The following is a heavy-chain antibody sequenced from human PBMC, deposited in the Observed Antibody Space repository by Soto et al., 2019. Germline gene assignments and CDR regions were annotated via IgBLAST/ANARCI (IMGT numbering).Heavy chain of an antibody. V-gene: IGHV1-46*03. D-gene: IGHD6-13*01. CDR3: ARDNSSSWLNDAFDI. Sequence: GXSVKVSCKASGYTFTSYYMHWVRQAPGQGLEWMGIINPSGGSTSYAQKFQGRVTMTRDTSTSTVYMELSSLRSEDTAVYYCARDNSSSWLNDAFDIWGQGTMVTVSS. CDR1: GYTFTSYY. J-gene: IGHJ3*02. CDR2: INPSGGST.